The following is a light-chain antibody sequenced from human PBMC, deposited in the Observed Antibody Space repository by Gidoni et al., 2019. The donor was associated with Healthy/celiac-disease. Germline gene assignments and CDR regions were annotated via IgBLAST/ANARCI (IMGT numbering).Light chain of an antibody. CDR2: LGS. Sequence: DIVMTQSPLSLPVTPGEPASISCRSSQSLLHSNGYNYLDWYLQKPGQSPQLLIYLGSNRASGVPDRFSGSGSFTDFTLKISRLQAEDIGVYYFMQDLQTRFTFFPXTKVDIK. CDR3: MQDLQTRFT. CDR1: QSLLHSNGYNY. J-gene: IGKJ3*01. V-gene: IGKV2-28*01.